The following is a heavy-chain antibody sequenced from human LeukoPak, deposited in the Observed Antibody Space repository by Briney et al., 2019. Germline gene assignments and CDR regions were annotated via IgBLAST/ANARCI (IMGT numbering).Heavy chain of an antibody. CDR2: TNPNRGGT. CDR3: GRWRGYASDWSGPFDD. CDR1: GYTFTGHY. Sequence: GASVTVSCKASGYTFTGHYMHWVRQAPGQGLEGMGWTNPNRGGTNYAQKFQGRVTMTRDTSISTAYMELSSLRSDDTAVYYCGRWRGYASDWSGPFDDWGQGTLVTVSS. D-gene: IGHD6-19*01. V-gene: IGHV1-2*02. J-gene: IGHJ4*02.